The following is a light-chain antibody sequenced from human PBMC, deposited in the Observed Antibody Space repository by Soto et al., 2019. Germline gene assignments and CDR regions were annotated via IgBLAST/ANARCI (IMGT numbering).Light chain of an antibody. CDR2: WAS. J-gene: IGKJ2*01. CDR1: QSVLYSSNNKNY. V-gene: IGKV4-1*01. Sequence: DIVMTQSPDSLAVSLGERATINCKSSQSVLYSSNNKNYLAWYQQKPGQPPKLLIYWASTRESGVPDRFSGSGSGTDFTLTISSLQAEDVAVYYCQQYYGTPPYTFGQGPNLVI. CDR3: QQYYGTPPYT.